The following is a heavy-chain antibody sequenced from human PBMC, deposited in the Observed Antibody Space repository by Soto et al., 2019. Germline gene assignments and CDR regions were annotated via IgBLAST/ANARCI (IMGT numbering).Heavy chain of an antibody. Sequence: ASVKVSCKASGYTFTSYGISWVRQAPGQGLEWMGWISAYNGNTNDAQKLQGRVTMTTDTSTSTAYMELRSLRSDDTAVYYCARGPRSSSSNWFDPWGQGTLVTVSS. D-gene: IGHD6-6*01. CDR3: ARGPRSSSSNWFDP. CDR1: GYTFTSYG. CDR2: ISAYNGNT. V-gene: IGHV1-18*04. J-gene: IGHJ5*02.